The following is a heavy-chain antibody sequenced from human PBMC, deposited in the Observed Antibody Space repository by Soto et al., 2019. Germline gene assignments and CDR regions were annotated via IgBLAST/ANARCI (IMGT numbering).Heavy chain of an antibody. D-gene: IGHD6-19*01. V-gene: IGHV3-21*01. Sequence: GGSLRLSCAASGFTFSSYSMNWVRQAPGKGLEWVSSISSSSSYIYYADSVKGRFTISRDNAKNSLYLQMNSLRAEDTAVYYCARESSGYYPPTLYYHYYMDFCGQGSSVTGSS. J-gene: IGHJ6*03. CDR3: ARESSGYYPPTLYYHYYMDF. CDR2: ISSSSSYI. CDR1: GFTFSSYS.